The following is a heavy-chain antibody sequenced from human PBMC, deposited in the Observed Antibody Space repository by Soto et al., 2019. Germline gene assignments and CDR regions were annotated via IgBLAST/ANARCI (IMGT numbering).Heavy chain of an antibody. CDR3: ARDLNLGSFDY. CDR1: GGSFSGYY. J-gene: IGHJ4*02. V-gene: IGHV4-34*01. Sequence: PSETLSLTCAVYGGSFSGYYWSWIRQPPGKGLEWIGEINHSGSTNYNPSLKSRVTISVDTSKSQFSLKLSSVTAADTAVYYCARDLNLGSFDYWGQGTLVTVSS. CDR2: INHSGST.